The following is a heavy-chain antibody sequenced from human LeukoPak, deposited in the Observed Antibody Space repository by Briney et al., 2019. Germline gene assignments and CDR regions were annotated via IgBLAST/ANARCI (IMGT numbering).Heavy chain of an antibody. CDR2: IWYDGSNK. J-gene: IGHJ3*02. CDR1: GFIFSSYG. D-gene: IGHD3-22*01. Sequence: GGSLRLSCAASGFIFSSYGMHWVRQAPGKGLEWVAVIWYDGSNKYYADSVKGRFTISRDNSKNTLYLQMNSLRAEDTAVYYCARDGGITMIVVAQDALDIWGQGTMVTVSS. V-gene: IGHV3-33*01. CDR3: ARDGGITMIVVAQDALDI.